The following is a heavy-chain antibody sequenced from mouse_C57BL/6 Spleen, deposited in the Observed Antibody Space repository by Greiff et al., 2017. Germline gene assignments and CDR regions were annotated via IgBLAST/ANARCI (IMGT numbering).Heavy chain of an antibody. J-gene: IGHJ2*01. CDR1: GFTFSSYA. CDR3: ARETSYGDYFDY. V-gene: IGHV5-4*01. CDR2: ISDGGSYT. Sequence: EVQVVESGGGLVKPGGSLKLSCAASGFTFSSYAMSWVRQTPEKRLEWVATISDGGSYTYYPDNVKGRFTISRDNAKNNLYLQMSHLKSEDTAMYYCARETSYGDYFDYWGQGTTLTVSS. D-gene: IGHD1-1*02.